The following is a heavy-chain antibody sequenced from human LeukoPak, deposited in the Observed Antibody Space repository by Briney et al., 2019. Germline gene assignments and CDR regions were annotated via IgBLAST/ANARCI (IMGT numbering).Heavy chain of an antibody. Sequence: PGGSLRLSCAASGSTFSDYGMQWVRQAPGKGLEWVALISTDGSDKDYADSVKGRFTLSRDNSKNTLYLQMNSLRVEDTAVYYCAKDGTRSWFGEATWGQGTLVTVSS. CDR1: GSTFSDYG. V-gene: IGHV3-30*18. D-gene: IGHD3-10*01. J-gene: IGHJ5*02. CDR2: ISTDGSDK. CDR3: AKDGTRSWFGEAT.